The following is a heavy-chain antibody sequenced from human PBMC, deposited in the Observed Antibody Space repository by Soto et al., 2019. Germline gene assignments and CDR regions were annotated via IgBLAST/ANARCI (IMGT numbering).Heavy chain of an antibody. CDR2: ISSSSSTI. CDR3: ASDHPPLAPRYSSSWHSYFDH. Sequence: GGSLRLSCAASGFTFSSYSMNWVRQAPGKGLEWVSYISSSSSTIYYADSVKGRFTISRDNAKNSLYLQMNSLRAEDTAVYFCASDHPPLAPRYSSSWHSYFDHWVQGTLFTDSS. V-gene: IGHV3-48*01. D-gene: IGHD6-13*01. J-gene: IGHJ4*02. CDR1: GFTFSSYS.